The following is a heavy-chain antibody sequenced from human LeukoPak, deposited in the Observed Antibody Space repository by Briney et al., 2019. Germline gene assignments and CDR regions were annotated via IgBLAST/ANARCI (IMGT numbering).Heavy chain of an antibody. CDR3: AREGYPYGYVFD. V-gene: IGHV4-59*01. J-gene: IGHJ4*02. CDR1: GGSISSSY. D-gene: IGHD5-18*01. CDR2: IFYSGST. Sequence: SETLSLTCTVSGGSISSSYWSWIRQPPGKGLEWIGYIFYSGSTNYNPSLKNRVTISVDTSKHQFSLNLSSVTAADTAVYYCAREGYPYGYVFDWGQGTLVTVSS.